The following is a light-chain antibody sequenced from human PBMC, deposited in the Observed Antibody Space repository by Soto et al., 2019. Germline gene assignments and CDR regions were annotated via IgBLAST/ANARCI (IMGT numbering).Light chain of an antibody. CDR3: LQHNSYPRT. CDR1: QAITND. Sequence: DIQMTQPPSSLSASVGDRVTITCRASQAITNDLSWYQQKPGEPPKRLIYAASTLHSGVPSRFSGSGSGTEFTLTISSLQPEDFATYFCLQHNSYPRTFGQGTKVEIK. CDR2: AAS. V-gene: IGKV1-17*01. J-gene: IGKJ1*01.